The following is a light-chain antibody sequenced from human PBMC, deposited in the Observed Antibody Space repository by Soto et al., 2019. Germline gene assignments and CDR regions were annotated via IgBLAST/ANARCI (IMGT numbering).Light chain of an antibody. V-gene: IGKV3-11*01. Sequence: EIVLTQSPATLSLSPGERATLSCRASQSVSSYLAWYQQKPGQAPRLLIYDASNRATGIPARFSGSGSGTDFTLHISSLKPEDFAVYYCQQRSHWPLLTFGGGTKVEIK. CDR3: QQRSHWPLLT. CDR2: DAS. J-gene: IGKJ4*01. CDR1: QSVSSY.